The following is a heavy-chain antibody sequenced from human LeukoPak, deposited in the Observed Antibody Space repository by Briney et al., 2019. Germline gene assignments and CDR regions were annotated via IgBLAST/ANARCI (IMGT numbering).Heavy chain of an antibody. CDR2: ITPIFGTA. J-gene: IGHJ5*02. CDR3: ARNEWLVRNWFDP. D-gene: IGHD6-19*01. CDR1: GGTFSSYA. Sequence: GSSVKVSCKASGGTFSSYAISWVRQAPGQGLEWMGGITPIFGTANYAQKFQGRVTITADESTSTAYMELSRLRSDDTAVYYCARNEWLVRNWFDPWGQGTLVTVSS. V-gene: IGHV1-69*01.